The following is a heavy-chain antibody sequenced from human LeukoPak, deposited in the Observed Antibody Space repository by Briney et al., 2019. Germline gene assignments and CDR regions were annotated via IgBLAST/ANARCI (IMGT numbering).Heavy chain of an antibody. CDR2: INQDGSEK. V-gene: IGHV3-7*01. CDR3: GRAYGAGSCDY. D-gene: IGHD3-10*01. CDR1: GFTSGNHW. Sequence: GGSLRLSCAASGFTSGNHWMSWVRQAPGKGLEWVANINQDGSEKYYVDSVKGRFTISRNNAKNSLYLQMNSLRAEDTAVYYCGRAYGAGSCDYWGQGTLVTVSS. J-gene: IGHJ4*02.